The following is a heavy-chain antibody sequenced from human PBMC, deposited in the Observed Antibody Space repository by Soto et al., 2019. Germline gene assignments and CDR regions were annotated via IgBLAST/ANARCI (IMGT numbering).Heavy chain of an antibody. Sequence: PGGSLRLSCAASVLPFSNYEMHWVRQAPGKGLEYVSGISNNGAHTDYAKSVKGRFTISRDNSENTLYLQMGSLRAEDMALYYCARRGYGSRWPNVYMDVWGKGTTVTVSS. D-gene: IGHD6-13*01. CDR1: VLPFSNYE. J-gene: IGHJ6*03. V-gene: IGHV3-64*01. CDR3: ARRGYGSRWPNVYMDV. CDR2: ISNNGAHT.